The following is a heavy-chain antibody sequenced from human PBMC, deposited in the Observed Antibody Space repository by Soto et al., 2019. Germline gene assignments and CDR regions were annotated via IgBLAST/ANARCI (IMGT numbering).Heavy chain of an antibody. CDR1: GFSLSTSGVS. D-gene: IGHD5-12*01. CDR3: AHRGYSGFNDY. J-gene: IGHJ4*02. CDR2: IYWDDDK. V-gene: IGHV2-5*02. Sequence: QITLKESGPTLVKPTQTLTLTCTFSGFSLSTSGVSVGWIRQPPGKALEWLALIYWDDDKRYSPSLKSRLTITKDTSKNQVVLTLTYMDPVDTATYYCAHRGYSGFNDYWGQGTLVTVSS.